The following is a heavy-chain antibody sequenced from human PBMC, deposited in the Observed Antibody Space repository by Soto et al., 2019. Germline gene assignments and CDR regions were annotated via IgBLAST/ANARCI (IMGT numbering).Heavy chain of an antibody. CDR3: ARWVGASNWFDP. D-gene: IGHD1-26*01. CDR2: INTNTGDT. J-gene: IGHJ5*02. CDR1: GYTFTGYH. Sequence: ASVKVSCKTSGYTFTGYHIQWVRQAPGQGLEWMGWINTNTGDTNYAQKFQGWVTMTRDTSINTAYVQVSRLTSDDTAVYYCARWVGASNWFDPWGQGTLVTVSS. V-gene: IGHV1-2*04.